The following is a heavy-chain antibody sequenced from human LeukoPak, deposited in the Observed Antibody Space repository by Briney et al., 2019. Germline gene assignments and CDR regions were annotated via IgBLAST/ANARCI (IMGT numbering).Heavy chain of an antibody. V-gene: IGHV3-21*01. J-gene: IGHJ4*02. D-gene: IGHD6-13*01. Sequence: GGPLRLSCAASGFTFSSYSMNWVRQAPGKGLEWVSSISSSSSYIYYADSVKGRFTISRDNAKNSLYLQMNSLRAEDTAVYYCARDIGPAAAGFFDYWGQGTLVTVSS. CDR3: ARDIGPAAAGFFDY. CDR2: ISSSSSYI. CDR1: GFTFSSYS.